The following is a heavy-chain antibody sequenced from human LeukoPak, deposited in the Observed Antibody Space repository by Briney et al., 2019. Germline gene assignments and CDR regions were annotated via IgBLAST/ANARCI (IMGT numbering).Heavy chain of an antibody. J-gene: IGHJ4*02. Sequence: GGSLRLSCAASGFTFSDFGMHWVRQAPGKGLEWVAFIAYDGSKKYYAESVKGRFTISRDDSKNTLYLQMNSLRAEDTAVYYCARDLGGQLWSPRALDYWGQGTLVTVSS. CDR3: ARDLGGQLWSPRALDY. V-gene: IGHV3-30*12. CDR2: IAYDGSKK. D-gene: IGHD5-18*01. CDR1: GFTFSDFG.